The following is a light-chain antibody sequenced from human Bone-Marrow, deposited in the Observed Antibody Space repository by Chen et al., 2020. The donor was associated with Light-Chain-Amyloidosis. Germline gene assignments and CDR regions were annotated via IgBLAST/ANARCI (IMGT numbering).Light chain of an antibody. CDR3: QQYNNWPSWT. V-gene: IGKV3-15*01. J-gene: IGKJ1*01. CDR2: ATS. CDR1: QNVNRH. Sequence: EIVVTQSPATLSVSPGEGATLTCRASQNVNRHVAWYQQKPGQATRLLMSATSTRATGIPGRFSGSGAGTEFTLTISSLQSEDSAVYYCQQYNNWPSWTFGQGTKVE.